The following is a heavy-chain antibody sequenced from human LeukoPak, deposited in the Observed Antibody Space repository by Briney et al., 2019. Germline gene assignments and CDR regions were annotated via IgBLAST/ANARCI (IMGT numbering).Heavy chain of an antibody. CDR2: INRDGSVK. CDR3: AREGGVADY. Sequence: GGSLRLSCAASGFTLGDYWMTWVRQAPGQGLEWVANINRDGSVKWYADPVKGRFTISRDNAKTSLYLQMNALRVEDTAVYYCAREGGVADYWGQGTLVTVSS. D-gene: IGHD3-16*01. CDR1: GFTLGDYW. V-gene: IGHV3-7*01. J-gene: IGHJ4*02.